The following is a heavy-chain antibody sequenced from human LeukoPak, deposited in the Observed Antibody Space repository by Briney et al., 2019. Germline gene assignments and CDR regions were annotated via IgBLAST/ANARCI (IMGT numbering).Heavy chain of an antibody. CDR1: GFTFSSYA. Sequence: PGGSLRLSCAASGFTFSSYAMSWVRQAPGKGLEWVSAISGSGGSTYYADSVKGRFTISGDNSKNTLYLQMNSLRAEDTAVYYCAKVGESGGVWKYYFDYWGQGTLVTVSS. V-gene: IGHV3-23*01. CDR2: ISGSGGST. D-gene: IGHD2-8*02. J-gene: IGHJ4*02. CDR3: AKVGESGGVWKYYFDY.